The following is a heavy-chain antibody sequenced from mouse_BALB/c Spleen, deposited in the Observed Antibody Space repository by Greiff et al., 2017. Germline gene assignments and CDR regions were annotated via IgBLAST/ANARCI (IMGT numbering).Heavy chain of an antibody. J-gene: IGHJ4*01. CDR1: GYTFTDYN. Sequence: VQLQQSGPELVKPGASVKIPCKASGYTFTDYNMDWVKQSHGKSLEWIGDINPNNGGTIYNQKFKGKATLTVDKSSSTAYMELRSLTSEDTAVYYCARSRYYGSSYGAMDYWGQGTSVTVSS. CDR3: ARSRYYGSSYGAMDY. V-gene: IGHV1-18*01. CDR2: INPNNGGT. D-gene: IGHD1-1*01.